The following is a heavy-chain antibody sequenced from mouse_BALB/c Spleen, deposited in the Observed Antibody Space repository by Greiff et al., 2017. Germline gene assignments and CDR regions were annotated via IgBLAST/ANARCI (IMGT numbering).Heavy chain of an antibody. CDR3: ARGYYGPDD. CDR1: GFNIKDYY. V-gene: IGHV14-4*02. CDR2: IDPENGDT. D-gene: IGHD1-1*01. J-gene: IGHJ2*01. Sequence: EVKLQESGAELVRSGASVKLSCTASGFNIKDYYMHWVKQRPEQGLEWIGWIDPENGDTEYAPKFQGKATMTADTSSNTAYLQLSGLTSEDTAVYYCARGYYGPDDWGQGTTLTVSS.